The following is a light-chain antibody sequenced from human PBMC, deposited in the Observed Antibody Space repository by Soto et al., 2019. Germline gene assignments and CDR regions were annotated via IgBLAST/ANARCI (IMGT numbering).Light chain of an antibody. V-gene: IGKV2-30*01. CDR2: RTS. CDR3: MQGTHWPPT. CDR1: QSLVYSDGHAY. Sequence: VVMTQSPLSLPVTLGQPASISCRSSQSLVYSDGHAYLSWFHQRPGQSPRRLIYRTSNRDSGVPDRFSGSGSGTDVTLKINRVAAEDVGVYYCMQGTHWPPTFGRGTKVEIK. J-gene: IGKJ1*01.